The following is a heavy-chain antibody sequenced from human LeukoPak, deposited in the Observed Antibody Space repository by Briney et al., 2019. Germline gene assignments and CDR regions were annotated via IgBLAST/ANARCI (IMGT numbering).Heavy chain of an antibody. D-gene: IGHD3-10*01. V-gene: IGHV4-34*01. CDR2: INHSGST. CDR3: ARDRYYGSGSYYNPRRGYFDY. J-gene: IGHJ4*02. Sequence: SETLSLTCAAHGGSFSGYYWSWIRQPPGKGLEWIGEINHSGSTNYNPSLKSRVTISVDTSKNQFSLKLSSVTAADTAVYYCARDRYYGSGSYYNPRRGYFDYWGQGTLVTVSS. CDR1: GGSFSGYY.